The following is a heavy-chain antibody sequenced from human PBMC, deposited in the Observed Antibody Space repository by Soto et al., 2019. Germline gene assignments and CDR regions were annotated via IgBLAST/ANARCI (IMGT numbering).Heavy chain of an antibody. CDR3: AREADYVNWFDP. Sequence: PGGSLRLSCAASGFTFSSYSMNWVRQAPGKGLEWVSYISSGSSAIYYADSVKGRFTISRDNAKNSLYLQMNSLRAEDTAVYYCAREADYVNWFDPWGQGTLVTVSS. CDR2: ISSGSSAI. D-gene: IGHD4-17*01. V-gene: IGHV3-48*01. J-gene: IGHJ5*02. CDR1: GFTFSSYS.